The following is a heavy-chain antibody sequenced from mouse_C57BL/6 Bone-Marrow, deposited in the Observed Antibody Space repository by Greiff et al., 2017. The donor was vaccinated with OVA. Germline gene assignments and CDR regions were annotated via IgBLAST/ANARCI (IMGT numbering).Heavy chain of an antibody. D-gene: IGHD1-1*01. V-gene: IGHV1-55*01. CDR1: GYTFTSYW. CDR2: ISPGSGST. Sequence: VKLQQSGAELVKPGASVKMSCKASGYTFTSYWITWVKQRPGQGLEWIGDISPGSGSTNYNEKFKSKATLTVDTSSSTAYMQLSSLTSVDSAVYYGASESTTVVPYYFDYWGQGTALTVSS. CDR3: ASESTTVVPYYFDY. J-gene: IGHJ2*01.